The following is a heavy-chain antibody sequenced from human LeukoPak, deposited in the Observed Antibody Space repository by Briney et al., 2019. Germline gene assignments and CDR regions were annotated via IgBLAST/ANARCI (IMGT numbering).Heavy chain of an antibody. CDR3: VRGWYFDL. Sequence: PSETLSLTCAVYGGSFSGYYWSWIRQPPGKGLEWIGEINHSGSTNYNPPLKSRVTISVDTSKNQFSLKLSSVTAADTAVYYCVRGWYFDLWGRGTLVTVSS. CDR1: GGSFSGYY. CDR2: INHSGST. J-gene: IGHJ2*01. V-gene: IGHV4-34*01.